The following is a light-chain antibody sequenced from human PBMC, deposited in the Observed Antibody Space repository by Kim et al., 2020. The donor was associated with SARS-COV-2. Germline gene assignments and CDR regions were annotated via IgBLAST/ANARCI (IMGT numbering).Light chain of an antibody. CDR3: QVLGSNTAL. Sequence: SYELTQPLSVSLALGQTAKITCGGNNIGGKHVHWYQQKPGQAPVTVIYRNNNLGSGIPERFSGPNSGNPATLTLSRVQVADEAVYYCQVLGSNTALFGRG. CDR1: NIGGKH. J-gene: IGLJ6*01. CDR2: RNN. V-gene: IGLV3-9*01.